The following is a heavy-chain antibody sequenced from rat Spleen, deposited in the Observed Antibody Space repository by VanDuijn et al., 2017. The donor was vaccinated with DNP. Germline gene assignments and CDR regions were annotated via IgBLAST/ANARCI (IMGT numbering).Heavy chain of an antibody. CDR2: ISYEGSNT. CDR3: ARGYYGSFHYALDA. J-gene: IGHJ4*01. Sequence: EVQLVESGGGLVQPGGSLKLSCTASGFTFSDHYMAWVRQAPMKGLEWVASISYEGSNTYYGDSMWGRFTISRDNAKSTLYLQMNSLGSEDTATYYCARGYYGSFHYALDAWGQGSSVTVS. CDR1: GFTFSDHY. V-gene: IGHV5-22*01. D-gene: IGHD1-6*01.